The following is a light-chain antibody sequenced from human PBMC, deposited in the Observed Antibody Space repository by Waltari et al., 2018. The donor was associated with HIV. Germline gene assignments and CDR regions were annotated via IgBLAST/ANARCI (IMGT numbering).Light chain of an antibody. CDR2: AAS. CDR3: QKYYIAPSNT. V-gene: IGKV1-27*01. J-gene: IGKJ1*01. Sequence: DIHITQSPSSLSASLGQRVTITFQASDDIKSYLAWYQQRPGQLPKVLIYAASTLESGVPDRFSGSGSGTDFTLTISSLQAEDVAIYYCQKYYIAPSNTFGLGTRVEIK. CDR1: DDIKSY.